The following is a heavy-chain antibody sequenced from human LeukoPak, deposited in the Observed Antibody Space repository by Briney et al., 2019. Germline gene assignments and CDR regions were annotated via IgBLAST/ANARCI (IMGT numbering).Heavy chain of an antibody. V-gene: IGHV5-10-1*01. CDR3: ARHGPNYDFWSGMDV. J-gene: IGHJ6*02. D-gene: IGHD3-3*01. CDR1: GYSFTSYW. Sequence: GGSLQISCQGSGYSFTSYWISWVRQKPGKGLEWMGRIDPSDSYTNYSPSFQGHVTISADKSISTAYLQWSSLKASDTAMYYCARHGPNYDFWSGMDVWGQGTTVTVSS. CDR2: IDPSDSYT.